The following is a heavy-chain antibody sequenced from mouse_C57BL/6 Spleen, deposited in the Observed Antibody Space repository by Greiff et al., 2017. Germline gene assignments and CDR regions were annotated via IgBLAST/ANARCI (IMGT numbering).Heavy chain of an antibody. V-gene: IGHV3-6*01. Sequence: EVKLQESGPGLVKPSQSLSLTCSVTGYSITSGYYWNWIRQFPGNKLEWMGYISYDGSNNYNPSLKNRISITRDTSKNQFFLKLNSVTTEDTATYYCARDYYYEMDYWGQGTSVTVSS. J-gene: IGHJ4*01. CDR1: GYSITSGYY. CDR3: ARDYYYEMDY. CDR2: ISYDGSN.